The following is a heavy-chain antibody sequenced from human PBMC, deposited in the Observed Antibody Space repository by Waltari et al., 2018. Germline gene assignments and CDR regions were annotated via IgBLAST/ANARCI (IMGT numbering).Heavy chain of an antibody. CDR3: ARHWKRSGYRFDP. V-gene: IGHV4-39*01. Sequence: QLQLQESGPGLVKPSETLSLTCTVSGDSIRGSRYFWGWIRQSPGKGLEWSGNVYYSGTTNYNPTLRSRVTISGDTSKNQFSLKLSSVTAADTAVYYCARHWKRSGYRFDPWGQGTLVTVSS. J-gene: IGHJ5*02. CDR1: GDSIRGSRYF. CDR2: VYYSGTT. D-gene: IGHD5-12*01.